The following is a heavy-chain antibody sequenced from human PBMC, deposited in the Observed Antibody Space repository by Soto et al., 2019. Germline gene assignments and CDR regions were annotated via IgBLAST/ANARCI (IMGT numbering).Heavy chain of an antibody. CDR3: ARGYSSASSTFDY. V-gene: IGHV3-33*01. J-gene: IGHJ4*02. D-gene: IGHD5-18*01. CDR2: IWCDGSNE. CDR1: GFTFRSFG. Sequence: QVQLVESGGGVVQPGRSLRLSCAASGFTFRSFGMHWVRKAPGKGLEWVAVIWCDGSNEYYGDSVKGRFTISRDNSKNTLYLQINSLRAEDTAVYYCARGYSSASSTFDYWGQGTLVTVSS.